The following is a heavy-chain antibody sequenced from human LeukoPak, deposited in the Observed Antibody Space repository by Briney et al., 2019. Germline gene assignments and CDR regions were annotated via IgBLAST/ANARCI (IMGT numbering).Heavy chain of an antibody. CDR1: GFTFSSYS. D-gene: IGHD3-22*01. Sequence: GGSLRLSCAASGFTFSSYSMNWVRQAPGKGLEWVSSISSSSSYIYYADSVKGRFTISRDNAKNSLYLQMNSLRAEDTAVYYCARDPKTYYYDSSGYPFDYWGQGTLVTVSS. V-gene: IGHV3-21*01. CDR3: ARDPKTYYYDSSGYPFDY. J-gene: IGHJ4*02. CDR2: ISSSSSYI.